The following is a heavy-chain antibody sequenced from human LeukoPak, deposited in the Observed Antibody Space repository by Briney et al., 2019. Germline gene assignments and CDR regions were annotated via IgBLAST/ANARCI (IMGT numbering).Heavy chain of an antibody. CDR3: ATKGYCSSTSCPPVLDY. D-gene: IGHD2-2*01. CDR2: INPNSGNT. Sequence: GASVKVSCKASGYTFTSYDINWVPQATRQGREWMGWINPNSGNTGYAQKFQGRVTMTRNTSISTAYMELSSLRSEDTAVYYCATKGYCSSTSCPPVLDYWGQGTLVTVSS. V-gene: IGHV1-8*01. J-gene: IGHJ4*02. CDR1: GYTFTSYD.